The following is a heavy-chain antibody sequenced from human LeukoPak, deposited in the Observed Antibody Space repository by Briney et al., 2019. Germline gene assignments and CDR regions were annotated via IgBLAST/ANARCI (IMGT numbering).Heavy chain of an antibody. CDR1: GFTFSDHY. CDR2: TRNKANSYTT. J-gene: IGHJ3*02. Sequence: PGGSLRLSCAASGFTFSDHYMDWVRQAPGKGLEWVGRTRNKANSYTTEYAASVKGRFTISRDDSKNSLYLQMNSLKTEDTAVYYCAREGDPDAFDIWGQGTMVTVSS. V-gene: IGHV3-72*01. CDR3: AREGDPDAFDI. D-gene: IGHD2-21*02.